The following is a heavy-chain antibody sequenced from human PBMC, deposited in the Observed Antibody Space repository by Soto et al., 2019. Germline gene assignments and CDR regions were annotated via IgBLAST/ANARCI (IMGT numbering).Heavy chain of an antibody. V-gene: IGHV4-30-4*01. CDR2: IYYSGST. CDR1: GGSISSGDYY. D-gene: IGHD6-13*01. CDR3: ASRHSSPYFDY. Sequence: QVQLQESGPGLVKPSQTLSLTCTVSGGSISSGDYYWSWIRQPPGKGLEWIGSIYYSGSTYYNPSLKSRVTKSGDTSKNQFSLKLNSVTAADTAVYYCASRHSSPYFDYWGQGTLVTVSS. J-gene: IGHJ4*02.